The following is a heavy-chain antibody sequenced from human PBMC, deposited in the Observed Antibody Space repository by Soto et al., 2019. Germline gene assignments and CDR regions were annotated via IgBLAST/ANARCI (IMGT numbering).Heavy chain of an antibody. V-gene: IGHV3-48*01. D-gene: IGHD6-13*01. CDR3: ASRTAAAGIVA. CDR1: GFAFGIYS. J-gene: IGHJ4*02. CDR2: ISSSSSAI. Sequence: EVQLVESGGGLVQPGGSLRLSCAASGFAFGIYSMNWVRQAPGKGLEWVSFISSSSSAIYYADSVKGRVTVSRDNAKNSLFLQMSNLRAEDTAVYYCASRTAAAGIVAWGLGTLVTVSS.